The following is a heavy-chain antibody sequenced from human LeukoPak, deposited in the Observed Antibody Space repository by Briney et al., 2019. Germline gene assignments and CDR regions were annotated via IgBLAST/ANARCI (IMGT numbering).Heavy chain of an antibody. CDR3: ANDAAGSVYDY. J-gene: IGHJ4*02. D-gene: IGHD5-12*01. Sequence: GGSLRLSCAASEFSVGSNYMTWVRQAPGKGLEWVSLIYSGGSTYYADSVKGRFTISRDNSKNTLYLQLNSLRAEDTAIYYCANDAAGSVYDYWGQGTLVTVSS. CDR1: EFSVGSNY. CDR2: IYSGGST. V-gene: IGHV3-66*02.